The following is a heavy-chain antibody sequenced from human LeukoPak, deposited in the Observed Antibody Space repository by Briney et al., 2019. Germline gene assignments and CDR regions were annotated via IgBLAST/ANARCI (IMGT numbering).Heavy chain of an antibody. D-gene: IGHD2-15*01. Sequence: PGGSLRLSCATCGFTFSSYAISWVRQAPGKGLEWVSAISGSGGSTYYADSVKGRFTISRDNSKNTLYLQMNSLRAEDTAVYYCAKTKLGYCSGGSCYSRHYRLDYWGQGTLVTVSS. J-gene: IGHJ4*02. CDR1: GFTFSSYA. V-gene: IGHV3-23*01. CDR2: ISGSGGST. CDR3: AKTKLGYCSGGSCYSRHYRLDY.